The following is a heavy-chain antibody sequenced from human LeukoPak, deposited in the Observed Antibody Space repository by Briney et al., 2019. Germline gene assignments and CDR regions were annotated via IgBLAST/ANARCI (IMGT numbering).Heavy chain of an antibody. J-gene: IGHJ4*02. D-gene: IGHD2-2*01. CDR2: INDSGTT. CDR3: ARDERGSCSSSSCYYFDY. CDR1: GGSVIGHY. V-gene: IGHV4-34*01. Sequence: TSETLSLTCAVYGGSVIGHYWSWIRQPPGKGLEWIGEINDSGTTTYNPSLKSRVTISVDTSKNQFSLKLSSVTAADTAVYYCARDERGSCSSSSCYYFDYWGQGTLVTVSS.